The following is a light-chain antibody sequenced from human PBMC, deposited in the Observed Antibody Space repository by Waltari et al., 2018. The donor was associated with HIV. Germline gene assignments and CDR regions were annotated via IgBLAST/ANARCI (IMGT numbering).Light chain of an antibody. CDR1: SSDVATYTL. J-gene: IGLJ2*01. CDR2: EVS. V-gene: IGLV2-23*02. CDR3: CSYVSNVI. Sequence: QSALPQHASVSGSPGQPITTSCTRTSSDVATYTLVSWYQQHPGKAPKLMIYEVSKRPSGVADRFSGSKSGDTASLTISGLQAEDEADYYCCSYVSNVIFGGGTKLTVL.